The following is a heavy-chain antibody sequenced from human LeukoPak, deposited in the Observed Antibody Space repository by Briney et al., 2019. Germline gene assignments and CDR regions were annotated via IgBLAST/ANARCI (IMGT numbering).Heavy chain of an antibody. CDR2: MSGSGRTT. CDR3: ACDRPNWGNDC. V-gene: IGHV3-48*02. Sequence: GGSLRLSCAASGFPFNSHQMNWVRQAPGKGLEWVSYMSGSGRTTYYADSVKGRFTMSRDNAKNSLYLHINSLRDEDTAVYYLACDRPNWGNDCWGQGTLVTVSS. D-gene: IGHD7-27*01. CDR1: GFPFNSHQ. J-gene: IGHJ4*02.